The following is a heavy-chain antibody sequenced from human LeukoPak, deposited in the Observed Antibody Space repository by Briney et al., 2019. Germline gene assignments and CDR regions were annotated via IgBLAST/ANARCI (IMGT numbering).Heavy chain of an antibody. J-gene: IGHJ5*02. CDR2: INHSGST. V-gene: IGHV4-34*01. CDR3: ARCIPGAYSNPRVHSNWFDP. D-gene: IGHD4-11*01. Sequence: SETLTLTCAVYGGSFSGYYWSWFRQPPGKGLEWIGEINHSGSTNYNPSLKNRVTISVETSKNQFSLKLRSVTTADTAVYYCARCIPGAYSNPRVHSNWFDPWGQGTLDTVSS. CDR1: GGSFSGYY.